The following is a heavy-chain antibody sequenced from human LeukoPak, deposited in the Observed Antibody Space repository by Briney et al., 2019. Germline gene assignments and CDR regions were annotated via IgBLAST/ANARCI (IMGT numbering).Heavy chain of an antibody. Sequence: GGSLSLSCAASGFTFSSYWMHWVRQAPGKGLVWVSRINSDGSSTSYADSVKGRFTISRDNAKNTLYLQMNSLRAEDTAVYYCAREQQLVWGRWAFDIWGQGTMVTVSS. CDR2: INSDGSST. D-gene: IGHD6-13*01. CDR3: AREQQLVWGRWAFDI. J-gene: IGHJ3*02. V-gene: IGHV3-74*01. CDR1: GFTFSSYW.